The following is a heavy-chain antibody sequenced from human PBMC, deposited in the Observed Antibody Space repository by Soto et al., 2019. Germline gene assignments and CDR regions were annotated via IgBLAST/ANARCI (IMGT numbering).Heavy chain of an antibody. CDR3: ARLYSSSFYGMDV. CDR1: GGSFSGYY. CDR2: INHSGST. D-gene: IGHD6-13*01. V-gene: IGHV4-34*01. J-gene: IGHJ6*02. Sequence: SETLSLTCAVYGGSFSGYYWSWIRQPPGKGLEWIGEINHSGSTNYNPSLKSRVTISVDTSKNQFSLKLSSVTAADTAVYYCARLYSSSFYGMDVWGQGTTVTVSS.